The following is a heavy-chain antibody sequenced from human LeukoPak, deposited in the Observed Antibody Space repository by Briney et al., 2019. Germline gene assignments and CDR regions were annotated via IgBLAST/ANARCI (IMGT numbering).Heavy chain of an antibody. CDR1: GFTFSSYA. V-gene: IGHV3-23*01. CDR3: AKGTDYDFWSGYYDY. D-gene: IGHD3-3*01. J-gene: IGHJ4*02. Sequence: PGGSLRLSCAASGFTFSSYAMSWVRQAPGKGLGWVSGISGSGAGTFYADSVKGRFTISRDRSKNTLYLQMNSLRAEDTAVYYCAKGTDYDFWSGYYDYWGQGTLVTVSS. CDR2: ISGSGAGT.